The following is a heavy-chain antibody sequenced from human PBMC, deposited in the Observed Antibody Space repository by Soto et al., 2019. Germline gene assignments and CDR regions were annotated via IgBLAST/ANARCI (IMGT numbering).Heavy chain of an antibody. V-gene: IGHV4-59*01. Sequence: QVQLQESGPGLVKPSETLSLTCTVSGDSISRYYWSWIRLSPGKGLEWIGYIYYSGETNYNPSVKSRVTISVARTKNQCSLKLSSVTAADTAVYYCARDQGGEFLKGSGMDVWGQGTTVTVSS. CDR1: GDSISRYY. CDR3: ARDQGGEFLKGSGMDV. D-gene: IGHD3-10*01. CDR2: IYYSGET. J-gene: IGHJ6*02.